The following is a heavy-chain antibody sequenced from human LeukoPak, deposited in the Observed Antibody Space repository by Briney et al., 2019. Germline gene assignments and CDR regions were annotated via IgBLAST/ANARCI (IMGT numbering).Heavy chain of an antibody. CDR1: GFIFSRYS. CDR2: ISSSSSTI. D-gene: IGHD3-22*01. J-gene: IGHJ4*02. CDR3: GRGRRRRTMILVVKSPGGFDY. Sequence: AGSLRLSWAASGFIFSRYSASWVRQAPGKGLEWVSYISSSSSTIYYAASVKGRFTISRDNAKNSLYLQMNSLRDEDPAVSYFGRGRRRRTMILVVKSPGGFDYWGQGTLVTVSS. V-gene: IGHV3-48*02.